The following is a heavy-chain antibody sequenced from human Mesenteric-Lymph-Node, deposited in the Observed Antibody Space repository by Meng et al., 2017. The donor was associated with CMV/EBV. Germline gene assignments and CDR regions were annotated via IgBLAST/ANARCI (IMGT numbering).Heavy chain of an antibody. J-gene: IGHJ4*02. D-gene: IGHD5-12*01. CDR1: GGSISSGGYY. Sequence: LTCTGSGGSISSGGYYWSWIRQHPGKGLEWIGYIYYSRSTYYNPSLKSRVTISVDTSKNQFSLKLSSVTAADTAVYYCARGGYSGYARWGQGTLVTVSS. V-gene: IGHV4-31*03. CDR2: IYYSRST. CDR3: ARGGYSGYAR.